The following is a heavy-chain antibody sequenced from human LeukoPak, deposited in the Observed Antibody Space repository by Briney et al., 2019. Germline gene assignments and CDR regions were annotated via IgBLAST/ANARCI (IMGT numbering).Heavy chain of an antibody. CDR2: ISASGGTT. J-gene: IGHJ5*01. CDR3: AKEPREYCSSTSCPNWFDS. CDR1: GFTINNYA. Sequence: PGGSLRLSCAASGFTINNYAMSWVRQAPGKGLEWVSAISASGGTTYYADSVKGRFTISRDNSENTLFLQMNSLRAEDTAVYYCAKEPREYCSSTSCPNWFDSWGQGTLVTVSS. D-gene: IGHD2-2*01. V-gene: IGHV3-23*01.